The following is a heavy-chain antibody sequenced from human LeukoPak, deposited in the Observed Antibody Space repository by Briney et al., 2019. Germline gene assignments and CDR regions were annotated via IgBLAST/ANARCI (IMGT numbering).Heavy chain of an antibody. CDR2: FDPEDGET. CDR1: GYTLTELS. V-gene: IGHV1-24*01. J-gene: IGHJ5*02. CDR3: ATVRFGELFPENWFDP. Sequence: ASVKVSCKVSGYTLTELSMHWVRQAPGKGLEWMGGFDPEDGETIYAQKFQGRVTMTEDTSTDTAYMELSSLRSEDTAVYYCATVRFGELFPENWFDPWGQGTLVTVSS. D-gene: IGHD3-10*01.